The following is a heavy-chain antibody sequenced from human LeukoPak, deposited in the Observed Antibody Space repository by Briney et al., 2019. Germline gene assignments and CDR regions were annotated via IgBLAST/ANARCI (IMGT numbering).Heavy chain of an antibody. V-gene: IGHV3-9*01. Sequence: GGSLRLSCAASGFNFDDYAMHWVRQAPGKGLEWVSGISWNSGTIVQADSVKGRFTISRDNAKDSLYLQMNSLRAEDTALYYCVKGYCTSSSCFFTYYYGMDVWGQGTTVTVSS. CDR3: VKGYCTSSSCFFTYYYGMDV. D-gene: IGHD2-2*01. CDR1: GFNFDDYA. CDR2: ISWNSGTI. J-gene: IGHJ6*02.